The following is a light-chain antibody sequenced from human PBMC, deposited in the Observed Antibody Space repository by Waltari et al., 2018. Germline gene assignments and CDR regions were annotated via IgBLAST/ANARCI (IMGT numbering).Light chain of an antibody. V-gene: IGKV4-1*01. J-gene: IGKJ2*02. CDR1: QSVLYSPHNKNY. CDR3: QQYATTPRT. CDR2: WAS. Sequence: DLVMTQSPASLAVSLGERATLNCKSSQSVLYSPHNKNYLAWFQQKPGQPPKLLIYWASTRESGVPDRFSGSGSVTDFTLTISSLQAEDVAIYYCQQYATTPRTFGQGTKLEIK.